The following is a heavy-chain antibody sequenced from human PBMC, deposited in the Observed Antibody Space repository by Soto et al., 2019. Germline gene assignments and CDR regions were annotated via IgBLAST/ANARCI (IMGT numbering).Heavy chain of an antibody. V-gene: IGHV1-18*01. J-gene: IGHJ2*01. Sequence: QVQLVQSGAEVKKPGASVKVSCKSSGYTFTSYGITWVRQAPGQGLEWMGWISAYNGNTNYAQQLQGRVSMTTDTATSTAYMELSSLRSDDTAVEYCAGAEVGWYFDLWGRGTPVAVSA. D-gene: IGHD2-2*01. CDR2: ISAYNGNT. CDR3: AGAEVGWYFDL. CDR1: GYTFTSYG.